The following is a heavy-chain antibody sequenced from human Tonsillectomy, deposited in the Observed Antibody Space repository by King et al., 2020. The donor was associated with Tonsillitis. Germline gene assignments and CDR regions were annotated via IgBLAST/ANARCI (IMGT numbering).Heavy chain of an antibody. Sequence: VQLVESGGGLVHPGGSLRLSCAASGFTVSSNYMSWVRQAPGKGLEWVSVIYSGGNTYYADSVKGRFTISRHNSKNTLFLQMNSLRAEDTAVYYCARGEFFIFDYWGQGTLVTVSS. CDR1: GFTVSSNY. CDR3: ARGEFFIFDY. V-gene: IGHV3-53*04. J-gene: IGHJ4*02. CDR2: IYSGGNT. D-gene: IGHD3-10*01.